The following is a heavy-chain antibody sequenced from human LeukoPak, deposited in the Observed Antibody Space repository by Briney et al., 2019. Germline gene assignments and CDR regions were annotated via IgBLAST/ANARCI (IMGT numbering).Heavy chain of an antibody. V-gene: IGHV4-39*02. CDR1: GGSLSSSSYY. D-gene: IGHD1-26*01. CDR2: IYYGGST. CDR3: AGESGNHNWLDP. Sequence: SETLSLTRTVSGGSLSSSSYYWGWIRQPPGKGLEWIGSIYYGGSTYYNPSLKSRVTMSVDTSKNQFSLKLSSVTAADTAVYYCAGESGNHNWLDPWGQGTLVTVSS. J-gene: IGHJ5*02.